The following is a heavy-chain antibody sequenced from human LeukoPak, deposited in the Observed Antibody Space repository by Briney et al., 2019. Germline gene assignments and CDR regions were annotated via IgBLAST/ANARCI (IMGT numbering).Heavy chain of an antibody. D-gene: IGHD2-2*02. CDR1: GFTFSSYW. CDR2: IKQAGSEK. Sequence: GGSLRLSCTASGFTFSSYWMSWVRQAPGKGLEWVANIKQAGSEKYYVDSVKGRFTISRDNAKNTPYLQMNSLRAEDTAVYYCGRDPEDYCSSKSCFTEWGQGTLVTVSS. J-gene: IGHJ4*02. V-gene: IGHV3-7*01. CDR3: GRDPEDYCSSKSCFTE.